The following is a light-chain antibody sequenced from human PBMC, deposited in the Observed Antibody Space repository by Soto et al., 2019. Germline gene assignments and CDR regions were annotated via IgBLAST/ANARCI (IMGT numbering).Light chain of an antibody. V-gene: IGKV1-5*01. CDR3: QQYYSYPRT. Sequence: DIPMTQSPSTLSASVGYRVTITCRASQSISSWLAWYQQKPGKAPKLLIYAASTLQSGVPSRFSGSGSGTDFTLTISCLQSEDFATYYCQQYYSYPRTFGPGTKVDIK. CDR1: QSISSW. CDR2: AAS. J-gene: IGKJ3*01.